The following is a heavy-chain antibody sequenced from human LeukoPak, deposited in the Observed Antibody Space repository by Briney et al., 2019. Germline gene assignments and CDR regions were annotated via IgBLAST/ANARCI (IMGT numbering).Heavy chain of an antibody. J-gene: IGHJ6*02. CDR1: GYTCTSYG. CDR3: ARDYYDSSGDMDYYYYGMDV. CDR2: ISAYNGNT. Sequence: ASVKVSCKASGYTCTSYGISWVRQAPGQGLGWMGWISAYNGNTNYAQKLQGRVTMTTDTSTSTAYMELRSLRSDDTAVYYCARDYYDSSGDMDYYYYGMDVWGQGTTVTVSS. V-gene: IGHV1-18*01. D-gene: IGHD3-22*01.